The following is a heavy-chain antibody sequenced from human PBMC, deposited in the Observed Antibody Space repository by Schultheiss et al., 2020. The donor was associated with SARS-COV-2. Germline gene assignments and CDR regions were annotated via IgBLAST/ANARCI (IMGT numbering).Heavy chain of an antibody. D-gene: IGHD2-15*01. Sequence: SETLSLTCSVSGDSIGTYYWNWVRQSPGKGLEWIGYIYYSGSTNYNPSVKSRVTMSVDTSKNQFSLKLSSVTAADTAVYYCARDTRAYCSGGSCNWFDPWGQGTLVTVSS. CDR3: ARDTRAYCSGGSCNWFDP. V-gene: IGHV4-59*01. J-gene: IGHJ5*02. CDR2: IYYSGST. CDR1: GDSIGTYY.